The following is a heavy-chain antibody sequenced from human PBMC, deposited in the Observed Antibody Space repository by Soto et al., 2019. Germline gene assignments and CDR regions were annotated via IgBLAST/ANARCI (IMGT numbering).Heavy chain of an antibody. CDR3: AGGQQLHSSSWYPPDY. CDR2: INAGNGNT. CDR1: GYTFTSYA. D-gene: IGHD6-13*01. Sequence: ASVKVSCKASGYTFTSYAMHWVRQAPGQRLEWMGWINAGNGNTKYSQKFQGRVTITRDTSASTAYMELSSLRSEDTAVYYCAGGQQLHSSSWYPPDYGGQGTLVTVSS. J-gene: IGHJ4*02. V-gene: IGHV1-3*01.